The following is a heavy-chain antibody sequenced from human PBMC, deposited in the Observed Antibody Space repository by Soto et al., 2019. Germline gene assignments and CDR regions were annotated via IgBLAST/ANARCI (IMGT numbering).Heavy chain of an antibody. V-gene: IGHV3-33*01. CDR3: ARDTVAARLRSDYYYYYGVDV. J-gene: IGHJ6*02. CDR2: IWYDGSNK. CDR1: GFTFSSYG. Sequence: VGSLRLSCAASGFTFSSYGMHWVRQAPGKGLEWVAVIWYDGSNKYYADSVKGRFTISRDNSKNTLYLQMNSLRAEDTAVYYCARDTVAARLRSDYYYYYGVDVWGQGTTVTVSS. D-gene: IGHD6-6*01.